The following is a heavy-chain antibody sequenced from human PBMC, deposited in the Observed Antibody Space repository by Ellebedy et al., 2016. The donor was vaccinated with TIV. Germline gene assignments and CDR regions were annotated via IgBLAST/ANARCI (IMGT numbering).Heavy chain of an antibody. Sequence: GESLKISCAASGFNFGGHAMKWVRQAPGKGLEWVSSIGSSAYNKHYADSVKGRFTISRDHSRNTRYLQMNSLRGEDTAVYFCAKDVRYTTGWGGALDIWGQGAMVTVSS. D-gene: IGHD2-8*02. V-gene: IGHV3-23*01. CDR2: IGSSAYNK. CDR3: AKDVRYTTGWGGALDI. CDR1: GFNFGGHA. J-gene: IGHJ3*02.